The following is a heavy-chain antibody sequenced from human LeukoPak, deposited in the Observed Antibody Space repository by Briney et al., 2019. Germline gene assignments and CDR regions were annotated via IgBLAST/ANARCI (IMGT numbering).Heavy chain of an antibody. J-gene: IGHJ3*02. CDR3: ATALPTPTDILTGSYAFDI. Sequence: SETLSLTCTVSGYSISSGYYWGWIRQPPGKGLEWIGSIYHSGSTYYNPSLKSRVTISVDTSKNQFSLKLSSVTVADTAVYYCATALPTPTDILTGSYAFDIWGQGTMVTVSS. D-gene: IGHD3-9*01. CDR2: IYHSGST. CDR1: GYSISSGYY. V-gene: IGHV4-38-2*02.